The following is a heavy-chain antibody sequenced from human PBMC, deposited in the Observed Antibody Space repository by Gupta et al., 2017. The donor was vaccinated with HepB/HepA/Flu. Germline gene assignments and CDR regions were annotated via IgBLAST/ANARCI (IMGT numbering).Heavy chain of an antibody. D-gene: IGHD1-7*01. J-gene: IGHJ5*01. CDR2: ISFDGSET. CDR1: GFRLGGYG. V-gene: IGHV3-33*01. Sequence: QVKMVAAGGGVVQPGRSLGLSCAVSGFRLGGYGMHWVRQTPGKGLEWVAVISFDGSETYYADSVKGRFTISRSNSMNTLYLQMNDLRAEDTALYYCARDLSLGTTFPWFDSWGQGTLVTVS. CDR3: ARDLSLGTTFPWFDS.